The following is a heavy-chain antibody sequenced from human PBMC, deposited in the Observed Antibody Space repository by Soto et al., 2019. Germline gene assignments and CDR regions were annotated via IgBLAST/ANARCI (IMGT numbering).Heavy chain of an antibody. Sequence: ASVKVSCKASGGTFSSYAISWVRQAPGQGLEWMGGIIPIFGTANYAQKFQGRVTITADKSTSTAYMELSSLRSEDTAVYYCARGPAYCGGDCYSNYFDYWGQGTLVTVSS. J-gene: IGHJ4*02. D-gene: IGHD2-21*02. V-gene: IGHV1-69*06. CDR3: ARGPAYCGGDCYSNYFDY. CDR2: IIPIFGTA. CDR1: GGTFSSYA.